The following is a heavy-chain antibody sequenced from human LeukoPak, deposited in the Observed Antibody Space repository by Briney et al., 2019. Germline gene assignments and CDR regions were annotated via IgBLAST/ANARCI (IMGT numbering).Heavy chain of an antibody. CDR3: AKQYGDHYWYFDL. V-gene: IGHV3-30*18. CDR2: ISYDGSNK. CDR1: GFTFSSYG. D-gene: IGHD2-21*02. Sequence: PGRSLRLSRAASGFTFSSYGMHWVRQAPGKGLEWVAVISYDGSNKYYADSVKGRFTISRDNSKDTLYLQMNSLRAEDTAVYYCAKQYGDHYWYFDLWGRGTLVTVSS. J-gene: IGHJ2*01.